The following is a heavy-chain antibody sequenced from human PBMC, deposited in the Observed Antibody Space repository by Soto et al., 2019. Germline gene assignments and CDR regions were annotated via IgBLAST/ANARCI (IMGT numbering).Heavy chain of an antibody. Sequence: SETLSLTCTVSGASTTGSSYRGWIRQPAGKGLEWIGRFSLSGTTNYNPSLRSRVTMSADVSKSQFSLRLTSVTAADTALYYCARGMTPPGAPAWYYFESWGQGTLVTVSS. CDR1: GASTTGSSY. J-gene: IGHJ4*02. D-gene: IGHD2-8*02. CDR3: ARGMTPPGAPAWYYFES. CDR2: FSLSGTT. V-gene: IGHV4-4*07.